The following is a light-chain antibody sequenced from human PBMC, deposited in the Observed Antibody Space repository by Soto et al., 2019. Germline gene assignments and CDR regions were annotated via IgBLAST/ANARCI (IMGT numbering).Light chain of an antibody. CDR3: AAWDDSLSGRYV. J-gene: IGLJ1*01. V-gene: IGLV1-47*01. Sequence: QSVLTQTPSASGTPGQRVTIYCSGSSSNIGSNYVYWYQQLPGTAPKLLIHRNNQRPSGVPDRFSGSKSGTSASLAISGLRSEDEADYYCAAWDDSLSGRYVFGTGTKVTVL. CDR1: SSNIGSNY. CDR2: RNN.